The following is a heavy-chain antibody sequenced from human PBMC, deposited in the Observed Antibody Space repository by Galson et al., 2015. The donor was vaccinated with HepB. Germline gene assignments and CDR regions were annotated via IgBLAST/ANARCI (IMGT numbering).Heavy chain of an antibody. CDR2: LYRGGST. D-gene: IGHD3-10*01. J-gene: IGHJ4*02. V-gene: IGHV3-66*01. Sequence: SLRLSCAASGFTVSSNHMTWVRQAPGKGLEWVSTLYRGGSTYYADSVKGRFTISRDNSKNTLFLQMNSLRAEDTAVYYCAKDEMVRGFVAGCYFNHWGQGTLVTASS. CDR3: AKDEMVRGFVAGCYFNH. CDR1: GFTVSSNH.